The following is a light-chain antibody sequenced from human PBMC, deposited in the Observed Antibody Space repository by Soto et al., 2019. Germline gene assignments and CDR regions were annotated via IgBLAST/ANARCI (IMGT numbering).Light chain of an antibody. CDR1: SSDVGGYNY. CDR2: DVS. Sequence: QSALTQPASVSGSPGQSITISCTGTSSDVGGYNYVSWYQQHPGKAPKLMIYDVSYRPSGVSNRFSGSKSGNTASLTISGLQAEDEADYYCSSYTISSTLGGVFGTGTKLTVL. V-gene: IGLV2-14*03. CDR3: SSYTISSTLGGV. J-gene: IGLJ1*01.